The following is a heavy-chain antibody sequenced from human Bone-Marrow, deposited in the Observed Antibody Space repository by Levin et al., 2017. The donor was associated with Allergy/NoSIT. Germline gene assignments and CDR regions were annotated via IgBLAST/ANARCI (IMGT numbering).Heavy chain of an antibody. J-gene: IGHJ4*02. CDR1: GFTFSDYG. V-gene: IGHV3-33*01. Sequence: PGESLKISCAASGFTFSDYGFHWVRQTPGEGLEWVAVIWNGGTSKYYADSVTGRFTISRDDSANTLYLQMNSLRAEDTAVYYCARDAAHAEYYFDYWGQGILVTVS. CDR3: ARDAAHAEYYFDY. D-gene: IGHD2/OR15-2a*01. CDR2: IWNGGTSK.